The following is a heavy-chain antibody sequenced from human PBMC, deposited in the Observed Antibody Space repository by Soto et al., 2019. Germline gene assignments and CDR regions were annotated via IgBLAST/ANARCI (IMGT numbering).Heavy chain of an antibody. J-gene: IGHJ4*02. CDR3: ARVNSSSYHYFDY. D-gene: IGHD6-13*01. Sequence: PWGSLRLSCAASGFTVSSYHITWVRQAPGKGLEWVSVLYSAGSADFADSVKGRFTISRDNSKNTLYLQMSSLRAEDTAVYYCARVNSSSYHYFDYWGQGTLVTL. CDR1: GFTVSSYH. V-gene: IGHV3-66*01. CDR2: LYSAGSA.